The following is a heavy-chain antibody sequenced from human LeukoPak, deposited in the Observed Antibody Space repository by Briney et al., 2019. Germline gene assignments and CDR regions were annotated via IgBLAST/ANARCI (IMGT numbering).Heavy chain of an antibody. D-gene: IGHD3-10*01. V-gene: IGHV3-74*01. J-gene: IGHJ3*02. CDR1: GFTFGSYW. CDR2: INSDGSST. CDR3: ARGSRAQGNAFDI. Sequence: RSGGSLRLSCAASGFTFGSYWMHWVRQAPGKGLVWVSRINSDGSSTSYADSVKGRFTISRDNAKNTLYLQMNSLRAEDTAVYYCARGSRAQGNAFDIWGQGTMVTVSS.